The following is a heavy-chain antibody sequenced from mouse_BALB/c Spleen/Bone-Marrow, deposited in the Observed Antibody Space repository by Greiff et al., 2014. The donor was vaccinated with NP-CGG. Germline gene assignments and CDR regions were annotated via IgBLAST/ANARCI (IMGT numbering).Heavy chain of an antibody. J-gene: IGHJ2*01. CDR1: GFTFSSFG. D-gene: IGHD4-1*01. V-gene: IGHV5-17*02. Sequence: VQLKESGGGLVQPGGSRKLSCAASGFTFSSFGMHWVRQAPEKGLEWVAYISSGGSTIFYADTVKGRFTVSRDNPKNTLFLQMTSLRSEDTAMYFCTRGGNWDDFDSWGQGTTLTVSS. CDR3: TRGGNWDDFDS. CDR2: ISSGGSTI.